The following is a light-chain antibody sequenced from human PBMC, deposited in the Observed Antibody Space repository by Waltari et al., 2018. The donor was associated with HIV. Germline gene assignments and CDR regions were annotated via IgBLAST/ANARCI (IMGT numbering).Light chain of an antibody. J-gene: IGKJ2*01. CDR3: LQYGTSPYT. CDR2: GVS. V-gene: IGKV3-20*01. Sequence: EIVLTQSPGTLSLSPGERATLSCRASQSVSSIFLAWYQQKPGQPPRLLISGVSSRATGIPDRFGGSGSGTDFTLTISRLEPEDFAVYYCLQYGTSPYTFGQGTKLEI. CDR1: QSVSSIF.